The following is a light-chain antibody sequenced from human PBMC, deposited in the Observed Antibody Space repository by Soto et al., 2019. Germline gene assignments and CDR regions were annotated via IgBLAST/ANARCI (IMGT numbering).Light chain of an antibody. CDR2: DVS. V-gene: IGLV2-14*01. J-gene: IGLJ1*01. Sequence: QSALTQPASVSGSPGQSITISCTGTSSDVGGYNYVSWYQQHPGKAPKLMIYDVSNRPSGVSNRFSGSKSGNTASLTISGLQAEDDADYYCSSYTSSSTLVVFGTGTKVTFL. CDR1: SSDVGGYNY. CDR3: SSYTSSSTLVV.